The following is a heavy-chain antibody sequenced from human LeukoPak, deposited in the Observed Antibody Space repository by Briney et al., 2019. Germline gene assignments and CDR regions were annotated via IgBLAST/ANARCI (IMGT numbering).Heavy chain of an antibody. CDR1: GFTCSSYA. D-gene: IGHD1-26*01. J-gene: IGHJ3*02. Sequence: PGGSLRLSCAASGFTCSSYAMSWLRQAPGKGLEWVSAISGSGGSTYYADSVKGRFTISRDNSKNTLYLQMNSLRAADTAVYYCAKDQIGSYNAFDIWGQGTMVTVSS. CDR3: AKDQIGSYNAFDI. CDR2: ISGSGGST. V-gene: IGHV3-23*01.